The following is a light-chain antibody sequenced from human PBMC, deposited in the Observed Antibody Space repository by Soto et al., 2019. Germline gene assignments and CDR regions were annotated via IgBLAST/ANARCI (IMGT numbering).Light chain of an antibody. CDR1: QTVRNN. V-gene: IGKV3-15*01. J-gene: IGKJ4*01. CDR3: QQYNNWPLN. Sequence: EFVLTHSPGTLSLSPGERATLSCRASQTVRNNYLAWYQQKPGQAPRLLIYGVSTRAPGLPGRFSGSGSGTEFTLTISSLQSEDLAVYYCQQYNNWPLNFGGGTKVDIK. CDR2: GVS.